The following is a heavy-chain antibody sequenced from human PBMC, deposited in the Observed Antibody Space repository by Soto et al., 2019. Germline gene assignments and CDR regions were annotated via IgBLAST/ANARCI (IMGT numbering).Heavy chain of an antibody. J-gene: IGHJ6*02. CDR2: INPNTGGT. V-gene: IGHV1-2*02. CDR1: GFSXTGHY. Sequence: SXRVSFKDSGFSXTGHYCDLIRAAPGQGLEWLGWINPNTGGTTYAQKFQVIVTLTCYTSIKTAYIELKSLRTYDTSMYYCARQRYQVLSDGMDVWGQGTSGTVSS. D-gene: IGHD3-16*01. CDR3: ARQRYQVLSDGMDV.